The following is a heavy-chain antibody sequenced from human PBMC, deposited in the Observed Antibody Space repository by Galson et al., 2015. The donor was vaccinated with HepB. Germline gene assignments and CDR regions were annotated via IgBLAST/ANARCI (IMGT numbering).Heavy chain of an antibody. CDR2: IYPGDSDT. Sequence: QSGAEVKKPGESLKISCKGSGYSFTSYWIGWVRQMPGKGLEWMGIIYPGDSDTRYSPSFQGQVTISADKSIDTAYLQWSRLKASDTAIYYCARQPTMVGFARAFGYWGQGTLVTVSS. CDR1: GYSFTSYW. CDR3: ARQPTMVGFARAFGY. V-gene: IGHV5-51*01. D-gene: IGHD1-26*01. J-gene: IGHJ4*02.